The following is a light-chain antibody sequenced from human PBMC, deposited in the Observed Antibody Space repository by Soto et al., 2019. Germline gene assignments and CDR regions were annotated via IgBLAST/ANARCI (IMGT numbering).Light chain of an antibody. CDR2: DAS. CDR1: QDISNY. V-gene: IGKV1-33*01. CDR3: QQYDNLPLT. J-gene: IGKJ4*01. Sequence: DIQMTQSPSSLSASVGDRVTITCQASQDISNYLNWYQQKPGKAPKLLIYDASNLETGVTSRFSGSGSRTDFTFTISSLQPEDIATYYCQQYDNLPLTSGGGTKV.